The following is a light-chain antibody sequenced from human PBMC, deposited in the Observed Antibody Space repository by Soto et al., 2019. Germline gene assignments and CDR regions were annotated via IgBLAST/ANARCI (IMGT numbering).Light chain of an antibody. J-gene: IGKJ5*01. CDR3: QHYNNWPLT. CDR2: GAS. V-gene: IGKV3-15*01. CDR1: QSISSN. Sequence: DIVMTQSPATLSVSPGERATLSCRASQSISSNLAWYQQKPGQAPRLLIDGASTRATGISARFSGSGSGTEFTLTISSLQSEDLAVYYCQHYNNWPLTFGQGTRLEIK.